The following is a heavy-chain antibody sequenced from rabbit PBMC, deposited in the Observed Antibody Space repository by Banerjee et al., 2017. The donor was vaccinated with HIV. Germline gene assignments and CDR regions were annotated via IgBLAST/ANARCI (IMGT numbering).Heavy chain of an antibody. CDR1: GIDFSSYYY. CDR2: IDASSGRT. Sequence: QQQLEESGGGLVKPGGTLTLTCKASGIDFSSYYYMCWVSQAPGKGLEWIACIDASSGRTYYASCAKGRFTISRSTSLNTVTLQMTSLTAADTATYFCARWGGYYFNLWGPGTLVTVS. CDR3: ARWGGYYFNL. D-gene: IGHD3-1*01. V-gene: IGHV1S43*01. J-gene: IGHJ4*01.